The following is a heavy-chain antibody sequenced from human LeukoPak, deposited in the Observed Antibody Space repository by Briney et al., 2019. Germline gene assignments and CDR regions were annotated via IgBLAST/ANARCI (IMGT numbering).Heavy chain of an antibody. J-gene: IGHJ3*02. CDR2: ISYDGSNK. D-gene: IGHD1-26*01. Sequence: SGGSLRLSCVASGFTFSSYAMHWVRQAPGKGLEWVAVISYDGSNKYYADSVKGRFTISRDNSKNTLYLQMNSLRSEDTAVYYCARDISGSTFLRHDDAFDIWGQGTMVTVSS. CDR3: ARDISGSTFLRHDDAFDI. CDR1: GFTFSSYA. V-gene: IGHV3-30-3*01.